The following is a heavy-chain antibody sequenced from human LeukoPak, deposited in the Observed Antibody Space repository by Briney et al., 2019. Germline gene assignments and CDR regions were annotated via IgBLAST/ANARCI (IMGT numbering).Heavy chain of an antibody. CDR1: GFTFSSYW. J-gene: IGHJ2*01. D-gene: IGHD4-17*01. CDR3: ARGPELDPIKITVTTVRDWYFDL. V-gene: IGHV3-74*01. Sequence: GGSLRLSCAASGFTFSSYWMHWVRQAPGKGLVWVSRINTDGSSTSYADSVKGRFTISRDNSKNTLYLQMNSLRAEDTAVYYCARGPELDPIKITVTTVRDWYFDLWGCGTLVTVSS. CDR2: INTDGSST.